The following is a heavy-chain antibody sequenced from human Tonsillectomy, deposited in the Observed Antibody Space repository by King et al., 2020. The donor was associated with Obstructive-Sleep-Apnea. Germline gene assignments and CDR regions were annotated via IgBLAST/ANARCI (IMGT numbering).Heavy chain of an antibody. CDR1: GGSMSSFY. CDR2: IYTSGST. V-gene: IGHV4-4*07. D-gene: IGHD3-10*01. J-gene: IGHJ6*02. CDR3: AREESAYYGAGPMDV. Sequence: QLQESGPGLVKPSETLSLTCRVSGGSMSSFYWSWIRQAAGKGLEWIGRIYTSGSTNYNPSLKGRVTLSVDTSNNQISLKLSSVTAADTAVYYCAREESAYYGAGPMDVWGQGTTVTVSS.